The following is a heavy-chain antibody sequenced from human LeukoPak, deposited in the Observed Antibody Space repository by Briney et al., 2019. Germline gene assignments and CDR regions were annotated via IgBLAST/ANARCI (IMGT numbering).Heavy chain of an antibody. V-gene: IGHV4-34*01. CDR1: GGSFGGYY. CDR3: ATSGGPLNWFDP. CDR2: INHSGST. J-gene: IGHJ5*02. Sequence: SETLSLTCAVYGGSFGGYYWGWIRQSPGKGLEWIGEINHSGSTNYNPSLKSRVTISIDTSKNQFSLKLSSVTAADTAVYYCATSGGPLNWFDPWGQGTLVTVSS.